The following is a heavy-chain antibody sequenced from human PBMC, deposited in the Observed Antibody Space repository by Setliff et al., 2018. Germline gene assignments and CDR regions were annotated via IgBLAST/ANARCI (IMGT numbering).Heavy chain of an antibody. CDR1: GFTFRDYS. CDR2: VIQVGAG. D-gene: IGHD1-26*01. Sequence: PGGSLRLSCAASGFTFRDYSMVWVRQVPGKGLEWVAGVIQVGAGVYADSMKGRSTISRDNSENTFFLQVNYVRVDDTATYYCAKDRVNDGFWDFDSWGQGIVVTVSS. V-gene: IGHV3-23*01. CDR3: AKDRVNDGFWDFDS. J-gene: IGHJ4*02.